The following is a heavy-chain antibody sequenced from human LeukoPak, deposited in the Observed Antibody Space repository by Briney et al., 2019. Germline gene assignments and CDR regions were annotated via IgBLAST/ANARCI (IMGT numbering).Heavy chain of an antibody. J-gene: IGHJ6*02. D-gene: IGHD2-2*01. CDR2: IYYSGST. CDR1: GGSISSYY. V-gene: IGHV4-59*01. CDR3: ARDTLYCSSTSCSRYYYGMDV. Sequence: SETLSLTCTVSGGSISSYYWSWIRQPPGKGLEWIGYIYYSGSTNYNPSLKSRVTISVDTSKNQFSLKLSPVTAADTAVYYCARDTLYCSSTSCSRYYYGMDVWGQGTTVTVSS.